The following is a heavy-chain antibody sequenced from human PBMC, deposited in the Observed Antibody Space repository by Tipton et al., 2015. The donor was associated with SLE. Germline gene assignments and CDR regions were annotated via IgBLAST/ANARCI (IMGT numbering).Heavy chain of an antibody. D-gene: IGHD3-3*01. CDR1: GYTFTGYY. V-gene: IGHV1-46*01. J-gene: IGHJ4*02. Sequence: QLVQSGPEVKKPGASVKVSCKASGYTFTGYYMHWVRQAPGQGLEWMGIINPSGGSTSYAQKFQGRVTITADESTSTAYMELSSLRSEDTAVYYCARQKSDFWSGYFDYWGQGTLVTVA. CDR3: ARQKSDFWSGYFDY. CDR2: INPSGGST.